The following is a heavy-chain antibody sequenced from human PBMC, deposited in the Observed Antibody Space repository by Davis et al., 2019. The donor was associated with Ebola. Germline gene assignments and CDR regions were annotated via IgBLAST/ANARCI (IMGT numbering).Heavy chain of an antibody. Sequence: LSLTCAASGFTFSSYAMSWVRQAPGQGLEWVSGITGSGSSTYYADSVKGRFTISRDNSKSTLYLQMNSLRAEDTAVYYCAKAYCSSTSCYTWAFDYWGQGTLVTVSS. V-gene: IGHV3-23*01. J-gene: IGHJ4*02. CDR3: AKAYCSSTSCYTWAFDY. D-gene: IGHD2-2*02. CDR2: ITGSGSST. CDR1: GFTFSSYA.